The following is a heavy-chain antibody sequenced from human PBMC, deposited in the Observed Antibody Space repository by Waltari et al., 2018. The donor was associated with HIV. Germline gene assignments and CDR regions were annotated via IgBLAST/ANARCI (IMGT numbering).Heavy chain of an antibody. V-gene: IGHV3-53*02. J-gene: IGHJ6*02. CDR2: IFSSGYT. CDR1: GFTVSSDY. Sequence: EVRLVETGGGLIQPGGSLRLSCAASGFTVSSDYMAWVRQAPGKGLEWVSVIFSSGYTNYADSVKGRFTTSRDDSKNTLYLQMNTLRAGDTAVYYCARDLSLSYGLDVWGQGTTVTVSS. CDR3: ARDLSLSYGLDV.